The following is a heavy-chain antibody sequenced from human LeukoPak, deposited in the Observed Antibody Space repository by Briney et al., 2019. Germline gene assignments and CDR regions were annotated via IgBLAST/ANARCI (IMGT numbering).Heavy chain of an antibody. CDR1: GGSISSYY. D-gene: IGHD2-15*01. CDR3: VSGYCGGGSCYPY. J-gene: IGHJ4*02. Sequence: SETLSLTCTVSGGSISSYYWSWIRQPPGKGLEWIGYMYYSGSTFSNPSLKSRLTISVDTSKNQFSLKLSSVTAADTAVYYCVSGYCGGGSCYPYWGQGTLVTVSS. CDR2: MYYSGST. V-gene: IGHV4-59*06.